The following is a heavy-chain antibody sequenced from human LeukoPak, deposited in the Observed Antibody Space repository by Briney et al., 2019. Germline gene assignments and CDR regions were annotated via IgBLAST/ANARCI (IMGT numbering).Heavy chain of an antibody. Sequence: ASVKVSCKASGYTFTSYDINWVRQATGQGLEWMGWMNLNSGNTGYAQKFQGRVTMTRNTSISTAYMELSSLRSEDTAVYYCARGFGYCSSTSCLENSDYWGQGTLVTVSS. D-gene: IGHD2-2*01. CDR3: ARGFGYCSSTSCLENSDY. J-gene: IGHJ4*02. CDR2: MNLNSGNT. CDR1: GYTFTSYD. V-gene: IGHV1-8*01.